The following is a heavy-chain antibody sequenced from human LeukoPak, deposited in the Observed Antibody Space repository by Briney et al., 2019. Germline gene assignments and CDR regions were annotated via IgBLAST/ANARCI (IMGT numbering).Heavy chain of an antibody. Sequence: SETLSLTCTVSGGSFTSFYWSWFRQPPGKGLEWIGYIYYSGSTNYNPSLKSRVTMSVDTSKNQFSLRLSSVTAADTAVYYCARDLSGDYDYFYYMDVWGKGTTVTVSS. J-gene: IGHJ6*03. CDR3: ARDLSGDYDYFYYMDV. V-gene: IGHV4-59*01. CDR1: GGSFTSFY. CDR2: IYYSGST. D-gene: IGHD4-17*01.